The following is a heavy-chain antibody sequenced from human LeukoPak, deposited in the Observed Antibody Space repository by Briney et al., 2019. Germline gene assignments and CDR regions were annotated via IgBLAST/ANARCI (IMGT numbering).Heavy chain of an antibody. CDR1: GFTVSSTY. CDR2: IYSGGNI. D-gene: IGHD2-15*01. V-gene: IGHV3-53*01. CDR3: AGRHCSGGGCYFAGADPFDY. J-gene: IGHJ4*02. Sequence: GGSLRLSCAASGFTVSSTYMSWVRQAPGKGLEWVSVIYSGGNIYYVESVQGRFTNSRDTSKNTLYLQMNSLRTEDTAVYFCAGRHCSGGGCYFAGADPFDYWGQGTLVPVSS.